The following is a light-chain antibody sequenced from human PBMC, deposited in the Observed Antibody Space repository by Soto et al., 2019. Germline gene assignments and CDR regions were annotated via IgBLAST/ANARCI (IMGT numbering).Light chain of an antibody. CDR1: SGHSSYA. CDR3: QTWGTARV. V-gene: IGLV4-69*01. J-gene: IGLJ3*02. Sequence: QLVLTQSPSASASLGASVKLTCTLSSGHSSYAIAWHQQQPEKGPRYLMKVNSDGSHSKGDGLPDRFSGSSSGAERHLTISSLQSEDEGDYYCQTWGTARVFGGGTQLTVL. CDR2: VNSDGSH.